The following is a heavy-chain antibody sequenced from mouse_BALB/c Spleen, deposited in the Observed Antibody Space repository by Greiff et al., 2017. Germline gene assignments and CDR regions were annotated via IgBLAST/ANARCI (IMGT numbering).Heavy chain of an antibody. Sequence: EVMLVESGGGLVQPGGSMKLSCVASGFTFSNYWMNWVRQSPEKGLEWVAEIRLKSNNYATHYAESVKGRFTISRDDSKSSVYLQMNNLRAEDTGIYYCTRGGYGPAWFAYWGQGTLVTVSA. D-gene: IGHD1-2*01. V-gene: IGHV6-6*02. CDR3: TRGGYGPAWFAY. CDR2: IRLKSNNYAT. J-gene: IGHJ3*01. CDR1: GFTFSNYW.